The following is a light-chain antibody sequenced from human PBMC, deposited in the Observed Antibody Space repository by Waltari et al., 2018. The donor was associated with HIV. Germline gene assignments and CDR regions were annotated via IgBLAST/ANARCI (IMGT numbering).Light chain of an antibody. V-gene: IGLV1-47*01. J-gene: IGLJ3*02. CDR1: SSNIGSNY. CDR2: GSN. Sequence: QSVLTQSPSASATPGQTFTISCSGSSSNIGSNYVSWYQPLPGTAPKRLSYGSNQRPPGVPDRFSGSKSGTSASLAISGLRSEDEADYYCAAWDDSLSGRVVGGGTKLTVL. CDR3: AAWDDSLSGRV.